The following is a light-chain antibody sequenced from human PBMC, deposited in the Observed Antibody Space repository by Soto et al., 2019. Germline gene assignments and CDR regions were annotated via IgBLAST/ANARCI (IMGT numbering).Light chain of an antibody. CDR3: QERGNWPPWT. V-gene: IGKV3-11*01. J-gene: IGKJ1*01. Sequence: EIVLTQSPATPSLSPGETANLSCRASQSVGSYVAWYQQKPGQAPRLLTYGASNRAAGIPARFSGSGSGTDFSRTISSLETEDFAVYYWQERGNWPPWTFGQVTKVDIK. CDR1: QSVGSY. CDR2: GAS.